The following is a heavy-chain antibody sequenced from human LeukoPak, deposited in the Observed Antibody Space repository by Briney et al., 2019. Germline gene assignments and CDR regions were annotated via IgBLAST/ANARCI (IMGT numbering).Heavy chain of an antibody. CDR1: GGSISSYY. CDR2: IYYSGST. CDR3: ARVGAAGKAIRYYYYYMDV. V-gene: IGHV4-59*01. Sequence: KPSETLSLTCTVSGGSISSYYWSWIRQPPGKGLEWIGYIYYSGSTNYNPSLKSRVTISVDTSKNQFSLKLSSVTAADTAVYYCARVGAAGKAIRYYYYYMDVWGKGTTVTVSS. D-gene: IGHD6-13*01. J-gene: IGHJ6*03.